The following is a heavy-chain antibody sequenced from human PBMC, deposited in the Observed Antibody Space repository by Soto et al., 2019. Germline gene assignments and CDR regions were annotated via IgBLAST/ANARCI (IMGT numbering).Heavy chain of an antibody. D-gene: IGHD2-2*01. CDR1: GGSISSYY. Sequence: SETLSLTCTVSGGSISSYYWSWIRQPPGKGLEWIGYIYYSGSTNYNPSLKSRVTISVDTSKNQFSLKLSSVTAADTAVYYCARLICSSTSCYDAVDIWGKGTMVTVS. CDR3: ARLICSSTSCYDAVDI. V-gene: IGHV4-59*08. J-gene: IGHJ3*02. CDR2: IYYSGST.